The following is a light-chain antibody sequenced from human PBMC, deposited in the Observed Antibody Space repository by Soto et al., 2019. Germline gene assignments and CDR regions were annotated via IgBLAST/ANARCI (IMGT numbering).Light chain of an antibody. CDR1: SRDVGGYDY. V-gene: IGLV2-14*03. Sequence: QSALTQPASVSGSPGQSITMSCTGTSRDVGGYDYVSWYQQHPGKAPRLMIYDVTHRASGVSDRFSGSKSGNTASLTISGLQTEDEADYYCASYSSSTTPFVFGTGTKVTVL. CDR3: ASYSSSTTPFV. CDR2: DVT. J-gene: IGLJ1*01.